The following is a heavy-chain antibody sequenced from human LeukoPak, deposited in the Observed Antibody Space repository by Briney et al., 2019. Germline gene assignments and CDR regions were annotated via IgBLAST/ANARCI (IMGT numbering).Heavy chain of an antibody. J-gene: IGHJ3*02. D-gene: IGHD5-12*01. CDR3: ARDSVATTAFDI. Sequence: PGGSLRLSCAASGFTFDDYGMTWVRQAPGKGLEWVSGINWNGGRTGYADSVKGRFTISRDNAKNSLYLQMNSLRAEDTALYYCARDSVATTAFDIWSQGTMVTVSS. CDR2: INWNGGRT. CDR1: GFTFDDYG. V-gene: IGHV3-20*04.